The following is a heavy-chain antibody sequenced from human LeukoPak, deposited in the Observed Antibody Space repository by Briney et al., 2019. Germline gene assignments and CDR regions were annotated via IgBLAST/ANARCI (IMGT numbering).Heavy chain of an antibody. CDR1: GFTFSSYG. CDR3: ARLDSHYYGSGSHGAGDY. D-gene: IGHD3-10*01. J-gene: IGHJ4*02. Sequence: QPGGSLRLSCAASGFTFSSYGMHWVRQAPGKGLEWVAVIWYGGSNKYYADSVKGRFTISRDNSKNTLYLQMNSLRAEDTAVYYCARLDSHYYGSGSHGAGDYWGQGTLVTVSS. V-gene: IGHV3-33*08. CDR2: IWYGGSNK.